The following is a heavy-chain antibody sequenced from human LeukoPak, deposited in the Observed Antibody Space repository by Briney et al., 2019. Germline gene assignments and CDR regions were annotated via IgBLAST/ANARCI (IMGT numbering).Heavy chain of an antibody. CDR1: GYSFTSYW. V-gene: IGHV5-51*01. D-gene: IGHD2-2*01. CDR3: ARLRYCSSTSCYAFWFDP. CDR2: IYPGDSDT. Sequence: GESLKISCKGSGYSFTSYWIGWVRQMRGKGLEWSGIIYPGDSDTRYSPYFQGQVTISADKSISTAYLQWSSLKASDTAMYYCARLRYCSSTSCYAFWFDPWGQGTLVTVSS. J-gene: IGHJ5*02.